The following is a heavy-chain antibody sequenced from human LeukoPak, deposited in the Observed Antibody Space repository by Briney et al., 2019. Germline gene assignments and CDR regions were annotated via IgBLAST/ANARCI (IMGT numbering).Heavy chain of an antibody. CDR2: IYHSGST. V-gene: IGHV4-30-2*01. J-gene: IGHJ4*02. D-gene: IGHD2-2*01. CDR1: GGSISSGGYS. Sequence: PSQTLSLTYAVSGGSISSGGYSWSWIRQPPGKGLEWIGYIYHSGSTYFNPSLKSRVTISVDRSKNQFSLKLSSVTAADTAVYYCARYCSSTSCYFFDYWGQGTLVTVSS. CDR3: ARYCSSTSCYFFDY.